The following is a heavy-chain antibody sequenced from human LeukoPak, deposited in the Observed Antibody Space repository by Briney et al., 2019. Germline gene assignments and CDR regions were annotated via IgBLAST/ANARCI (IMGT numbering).Heavy chain of an antibody. J-gene: IGHJ4*02. CDR2: ISGSGGSP. V-gene: IGHV3-23*01. D-gene: IGHD3-3*01. CDR1: GFTFSSYA. CDR3: ADFWSAYYV. Sequence: GGSLRLSCAASGFTFSSYAMSWVRQAPGKGLEWVSTISGSGGSPYYADSVKGRLTISRDNSKNTLYLQMNSLRAEDTAVYYCADFWSAYYVWGQGTLVTVSS.